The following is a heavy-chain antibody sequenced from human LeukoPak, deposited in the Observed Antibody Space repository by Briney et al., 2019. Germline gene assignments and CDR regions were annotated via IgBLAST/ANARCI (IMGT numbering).Heavy chain of an antibody. Sequence: PSETLSLTCTVSGGSISGYYWSWIRQPPGKGLEWIGYIDYSGSTNYNPSLKSRVTISVDTSKNQFSLKLSSVTAADTAVYYCARGCSSTSCLYYFDYWGQGTLVTVSS. CDR2: IDYSGST. D-gene: IGHD2-2*01. J-gene: IGHJ4*02. V-gene: IGHV4-59*12. CDR1: GGSISGYY. CDR3: ARGCSSTSCLYYFDY.